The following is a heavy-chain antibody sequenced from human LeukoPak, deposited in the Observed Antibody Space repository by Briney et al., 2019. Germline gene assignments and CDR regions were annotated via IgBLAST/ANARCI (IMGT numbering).Heavy chain of an antibody. CDR2: IYPSDSDT. D-gene: IGHD3-10*01. Sequence: GESLKISCNGSGYXFTSNWICWVRQMPGKGLEWMGIIYPSDSDTRYSPSFQGQVTISADKSISTVYLQWSSLMASDTAMYYCARQPSYGSGKHFDYWGQGTLVTVSS. V-gene: IGHV5-51*01. CDR3: ARQPSYGSGKHFDY. J-gene: IGHJ4*02. CDR1: GYXFTSNW.